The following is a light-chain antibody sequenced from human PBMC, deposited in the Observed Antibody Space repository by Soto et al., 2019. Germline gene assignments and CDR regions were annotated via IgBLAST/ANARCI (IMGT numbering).Light chain of an antibody. Sequence: QSALTQPRSVSGSLGQSVTVSCTGTSSDVGGYNYVAWYQQHPGKAPKLMISDVNERPSGVPDRFSGSKSGNTASLTISGLQAEDEADYFCCSFAGRIFVFGTGTKVTVL. CDR2: DVN. CDR3: CSFAGRIFV. J-gene: IGLJ1*01. CDR1: SSDVGGYNY. V-gene: IGLV2-11*01.